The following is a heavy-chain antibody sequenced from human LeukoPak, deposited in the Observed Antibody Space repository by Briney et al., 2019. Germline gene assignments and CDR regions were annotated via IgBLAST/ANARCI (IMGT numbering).Heavy chain of an antibody. J-gene: IGHJ4*02. CDR3: ATNTYDFWSGYRDYFDY. CDR2: IIPIFGTA. V-gene: IGHV1-69*13. CDR1: GGTFSSYA. Sequence: ASVEVSCKASGGTFSSYAISWVRQAPGQGLEWMGGIIPIFGTANYAQKFQGRVTITADESTSTAYMELSSLRSEDTAVYYCATNTYDFWSGYRDYFDYWGQGTLVTVSS. D-gene: IGHD3-3*01.